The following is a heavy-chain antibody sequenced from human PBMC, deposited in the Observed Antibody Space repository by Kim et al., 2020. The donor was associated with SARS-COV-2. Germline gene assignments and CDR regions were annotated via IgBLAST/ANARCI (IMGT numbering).Heavy chain of an antibody. CDR3: TRGISSTDYYFDY. Sequence: YYVGSVRGRFTVSRDNANNSSYLQMTSLRAEDAAVYYCTRGISSTDYYFDYWGQGTLVTVSS. D-gene: IGHD3-10*01. J-gene: IGHJ4*02. V-gene: IGHV3-7*01.